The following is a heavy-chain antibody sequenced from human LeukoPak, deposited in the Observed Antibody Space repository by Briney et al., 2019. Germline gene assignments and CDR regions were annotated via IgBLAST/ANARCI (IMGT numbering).Heavy chain of an antibody. CDR2: INAGNGNT. Sequence: GASVKVSCKASGYTFTNYAIHWVCQAPGQRLEWLGWINAGNGNTRYSQSFQGRVTFTRDTSASTAYMELSSLRSEDTAMYYCAKEATMIVVARSYFDYWGPGTLVTVSS. J-gene: IGHJ4*02. D-gene: IGHD3-22*01. CDR3: AKEATMIVVARSYFDY. V-gene: IGHV1-3*01. CDR1: GYTFTNYA.